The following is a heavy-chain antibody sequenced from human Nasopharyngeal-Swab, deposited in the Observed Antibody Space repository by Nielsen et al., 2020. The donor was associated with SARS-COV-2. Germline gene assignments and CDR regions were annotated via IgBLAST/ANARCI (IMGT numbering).Heavy chain of an antibody. D-gene: IGHD3-22*01. CDR1: GFTFSSYS. J-gene: IGHJ4*02. CDR2: ISSSSSYI. V-gene: IGHV3-21*01. CDR3: ARGSYYYDSSGYYDC. Sequence: GGSLRLSCAASGFTFSSYSMNWVRQAPGKGLEWVSSISSSSSYIYYADSVKGRFTISRDNAKNSLYLQMNSLRAEDTAVYYCARGSYYYDSSGYYDCWGQGTLVTVSS.